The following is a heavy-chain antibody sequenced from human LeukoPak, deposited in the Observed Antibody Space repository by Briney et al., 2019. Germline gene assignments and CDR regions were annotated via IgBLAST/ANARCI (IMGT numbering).Heavy chain of an antibody. D-gene: IGHD1-14*01. CDR1: GVSISSYY. J-gene: IGHJ4*02. CDR2: TYYSGST. V-gene: IGHV4-59*01. Sequence: SETLSLTCTVSGVSISSYYWSWIRQPPGKGLEWIGYTYYSGSTNYNPSLKSRVTISVDTSKNQFSLKLSSVTAADTAVYYCARVAGTLDYWGQGTLVTVSS. CDR3: ARVAGTLDY.